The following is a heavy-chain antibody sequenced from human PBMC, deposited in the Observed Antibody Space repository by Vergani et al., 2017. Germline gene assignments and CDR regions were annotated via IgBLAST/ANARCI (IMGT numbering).Heavy chain of an antibody. Sequence: QVQLVQSGAEVKKPGSSVKVSCKASGGTFSSYAISWVRQAPGQGLEWMGGIIPIFGTANYAQKFQGRVTITADESTSTAYMELSSLRSEDTAVYYCARELPYDSSGYYYEGSYFDYWGQGTLVTVSS. D-gene: IGHD3-22*01. J-gene: IGHJ4*02. CDR2: IIPIFGTA. V-gene: IGHV1-69*01. CDR1: GGTFSSYA. CDR3: ARELPYDSSGYYYEGSYFDY.